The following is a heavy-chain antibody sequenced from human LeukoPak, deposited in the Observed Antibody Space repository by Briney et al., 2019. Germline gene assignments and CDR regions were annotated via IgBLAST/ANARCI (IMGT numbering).Heavy chain of an antibody. CDR1: GYTFTSYD. J-gene: IGHJ4*02. Sequence: ASVKASCKASGYTFTSYDINWVRQATGQGLEWMGWMNPNSGNTGYAQKFQGRVTITRNTSISTAYMELSSLRSEDTAVYYCARDARGTSPTDYWGQGTLVTVSS. D-gene: IGHD2-2*01. CDR3: ARDARGTSPTDY. CDR2: MNPNSGNT. V-gene: IGHV1-8*03.